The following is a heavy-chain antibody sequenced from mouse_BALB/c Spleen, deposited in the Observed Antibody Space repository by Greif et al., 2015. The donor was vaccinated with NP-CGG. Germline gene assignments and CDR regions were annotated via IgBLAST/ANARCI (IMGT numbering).Heavy chain of an antibody. Sequence: QVQLQQSGAELVKPGASVKLSCKASGYTFTSYYMYWVKQRPGQGLEWIGGINPSNGGTNFNEKFKSKATLTVDKSSSTAYMQLSSLTSEDSAVYYCTRYLHYDGYYEENWYLDVWGAGTTVTVSS. D-gene: IGHD2-3*01. CDR1: GYTFTSYY. J-gene: IGHJ1*01. CDR3: TRYLHYDGYYEENWYLDV. CDR2: INPSNGGT. V-gene: IGHV1S81*02.